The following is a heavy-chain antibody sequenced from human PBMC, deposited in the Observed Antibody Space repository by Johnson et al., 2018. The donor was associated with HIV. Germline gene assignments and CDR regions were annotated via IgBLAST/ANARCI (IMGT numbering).Heavy chain of an antibody. V-gene: IGHV3-13*01. CDR1: GFTFSSYD. J-gene: IGHJ3*02. CDR2: IGTAGDT. D-gene: IGHD4-23*01. Sequence: VQLVESGGGLVQPGGSLRLSCAASGFTFSSYDMHWVRQATGKGLEWVSAIGTAGDTSYPGSVKGRVTISRENAKNSLYLQMNSLRAGDTAVYYCARQTTVVSGDAFDIWGQGTMVTVSS. CDR3: ARQTTVVSGDAFDI.